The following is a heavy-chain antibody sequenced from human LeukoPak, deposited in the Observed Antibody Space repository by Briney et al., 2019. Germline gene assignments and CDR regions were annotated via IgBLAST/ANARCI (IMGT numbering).Heavy chain of an antibody. J-gene: IGHJ4*02. CDR1: GFTFSSYA. Sequence: PGGSLRLSCAASGFTFSSYAMSWVRQAPGKGLEWVSSISSSRSYIYYADSVKGRFTISRDNAKNSLYLQMNSLRAEDTAVYYCARVPGDYFDYWGQGTLVTVSS. V-gene: IGHV3-21*01. CDR2: ISSSRSYI. D-gene: IGHD3-10*01. CDR3: ARVPGDYFDY.